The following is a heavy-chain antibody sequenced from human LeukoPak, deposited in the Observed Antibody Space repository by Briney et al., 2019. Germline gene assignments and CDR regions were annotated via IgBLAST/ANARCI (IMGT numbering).Heavy chain of an antibody. J-gene: IGHJ3*02. CDR1: GGSISSGGYY. D-gene: IGHD3-3*01. CDR3: ARVLRFLEWDHDAFDI. Sequence: PSETLSLTCTVSGGSISSGGYYWSWIRQPPGKGLEWIGYIYHSGSTYYNPSLKSRVTISVDRSKNQFSLKLSSVTAADTAVYYCARVLRFLEWDHDAFDIWGQGTMVTVSS. CDR2: IYHSGST. V-gene: IGHV4-30-2*01.